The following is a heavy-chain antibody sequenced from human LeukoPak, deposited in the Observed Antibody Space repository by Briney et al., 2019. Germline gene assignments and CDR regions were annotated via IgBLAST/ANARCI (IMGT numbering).Heavy chain of an antibody. CDR1: GYTFSNYG. CDR3: ARGDISWFDP. V-gene: IGHV1-18*01. CDR2: ISAYNGNT. Sequence: GASVKVSCKASGYTFSNYGISWVRQAPGQGLEWMGWISAYNGNTNYAQNLQGRVTMTTDTSTRTAYMELRSLRSDDTAVYYCARGDISWFDPWGQGTLVTVSS. J-gene: IGHJ5*02. D-gene: IGHD3-9*01.